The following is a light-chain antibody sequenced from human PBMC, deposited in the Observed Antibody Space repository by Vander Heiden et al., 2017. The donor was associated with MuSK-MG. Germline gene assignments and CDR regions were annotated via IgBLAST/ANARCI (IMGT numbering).Light chain of an antibody. CDR1: KSGSKS. CDR3: QVWDSSSVV. J-gene: IGLJ2*01. CDR2: DDS. V-gene: IGLV3-21*02. Sequence: SYVLTQPPSVSVAPGQTARITCGGNKSGSKSVHWYQQKPGQALVLVVYDDSDRPSGSPELFSGSNSGNTATLTISRVEAGDEDDYYCQVWDSSSVVFGGGTKLTVL.